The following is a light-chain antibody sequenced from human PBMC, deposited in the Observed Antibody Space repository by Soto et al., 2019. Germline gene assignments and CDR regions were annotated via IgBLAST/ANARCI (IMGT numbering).Light chain of an antibody. J-gene: IGKJ1*01. CDR1: QSVLSSSNNLNY. Sequence: DIVMTQSPDPLAVSLGERAAINCKSSQSVLSSSNNLNYLAWYQQKPGKAPKFLIYDASSLESGVPSRFSGSGSGTEFTLTISSLQPDDFATYYCQQYDSVLGTFGPGTKV. CDR2: DAS. V-gene: IGKV4-1*01. CDR3: QQYDSVLGT.